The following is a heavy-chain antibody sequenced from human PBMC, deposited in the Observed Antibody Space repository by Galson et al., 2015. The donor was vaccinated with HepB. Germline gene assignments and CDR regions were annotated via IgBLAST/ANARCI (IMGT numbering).Heavy chain of an antibody. J-gene: IGHJ2*01. Sequence: SLRLSCAASGFPFRSYAMGWVRQAPGEGPEWVSGISSSGEITYYADSVKGRITISRDNSKNMLYLQMNSLRAEDTAAFYCVKRGDDSNYYHYWYFDLWGRGTLVTVSS. CDR3: VKRGDDSNYYHYWYFDL. CDR1: GFPFRSYA. V-gene: IGHV3-23*01. CDR2: ISSSGEIT. D-gene: IGHD3-22*01.